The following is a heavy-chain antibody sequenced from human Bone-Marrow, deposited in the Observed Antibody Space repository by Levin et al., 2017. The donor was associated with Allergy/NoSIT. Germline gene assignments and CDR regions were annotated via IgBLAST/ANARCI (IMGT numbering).Heavy chain of an antibody. CDR3: AKTKEAAGFFDS. Sequence: LSLTCAASGFSVPTHGMNWVRQAPGKGLEWVSGMSGSAEKTYYADSVKGRFAISRDNFKNMLFLQMNSLRAEDTAIYYCAKTKEAAGFFDSWGQGSLVTVSS. V-gene: IGHV3-23*01. J-gene: IGHJ4*02. D-gene: IGHD6-13*01. CDR2: MSGSAEKT. CDR1: GFSVPTHG.